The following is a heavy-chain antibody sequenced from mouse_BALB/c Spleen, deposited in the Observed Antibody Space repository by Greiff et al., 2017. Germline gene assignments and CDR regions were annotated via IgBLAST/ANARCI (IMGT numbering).Heavy chain of an antibody. J-gene: IGHJ4*01. CDR1: GFTFSSYA. D-gene: IGHD3-1*01. CDR2: ISSGGST. V-gene: IGHV5-6-5*01. CDR3: ARRRFPRASYAMDY. Sequence: EVHLVESGGGLVKPGGSLKLSCAASGFTFSSYAMSWVRQTPEKRLEWVASISSGGSTYYPDSVKGRFTISRDNARNILYLQMSSLRSEDTAMYYCARRRFPRASYAMDYWGQGTSVTVSS.